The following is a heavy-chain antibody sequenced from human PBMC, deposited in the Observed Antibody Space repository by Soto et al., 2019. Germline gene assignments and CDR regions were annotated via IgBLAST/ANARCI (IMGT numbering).Heavy chain of an antibody. Sequence: SETLSLTCTVSGGSSSSYYWSWIRQPPGKGLEWIGYIYYSGSTNYNPSLKSRVTISVDTSKNQFSLKLSSVTAADTAVYYCARVVGYDFWSGALRRWFDPWGQGTLVTVSS. CDR2: IYYSGST. D-gene: IGHD3-3*01. CDR1: GGSSSSYY. V-gene: IGHV4-59*01. J-gene: IGHJ5*02. CDR3: ARVVGYDFWSGALRRWFDP.